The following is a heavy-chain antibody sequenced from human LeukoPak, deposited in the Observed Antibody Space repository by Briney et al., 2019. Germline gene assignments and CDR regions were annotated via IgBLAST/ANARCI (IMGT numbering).Heavy chain of an antibody. CDR2: INPNSGGT. CDR1: GYTFTGYY. CDR3: ARDRGHIVVVTANYYYYGMDV. Sequence: ASVKVSCKASGYTFTGYYMHWVRQAPGQGLEWMGWINPNSGGTNYAQKFQGRVTMTRDTSISTAHMELSRLRSDDTAVYYCARDRGHIVVVTANYYYYGMDVWGQGTTVTVSS. V-gene: IGHV1-2*02. D-gene: IGHD2-21*02. J-gene: IGHJ6*02.